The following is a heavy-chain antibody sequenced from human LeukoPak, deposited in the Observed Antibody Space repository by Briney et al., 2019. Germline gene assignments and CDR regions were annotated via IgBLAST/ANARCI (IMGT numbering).Heavy chain of an antibody. Sequence: GSLRLSCVASGFIFRDYTMNWVRQTPGKGLEWIGEINHSGSTNYNPSLKSRVTISVDTSKNQFSLKLSSVTAADTAVYYCTSGYYWGQGTLVTVSS. CDR2: INHSGST. D-gene: IGHD3-10*01. CDR1: GFIFRDYT. J-gene: IGHJ4*02. V-gene: IGHV4-34*08. CDR3: TSGYY.